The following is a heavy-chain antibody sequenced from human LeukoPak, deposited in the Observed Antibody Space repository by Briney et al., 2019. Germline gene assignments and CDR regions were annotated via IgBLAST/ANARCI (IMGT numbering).Heavy chain of an antibody. CDR2: ISSSGSTI. V-gene: IGHV3-48*03. D-gene: IGHD1-26*01. CDR3: ARGGYYAET. CDR1: GFTFRTYE. Sequence: GGSLRLSCAASGFTFRTYEMNWVRRAPGKGLERVSYISSSGSTIYYADSVKGRFTVSRDNAKNSLYLQMNSLRVEDTAIYYCARGGYYAETWGQGTLVTVSS. J-gene: IGHJ4*02.